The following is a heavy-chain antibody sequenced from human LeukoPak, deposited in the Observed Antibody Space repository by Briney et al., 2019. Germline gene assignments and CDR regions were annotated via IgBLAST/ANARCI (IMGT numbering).Heavy chain of an antibody. CDR3: GRGGRGWLQAALPYYFDY. CDR2: INHSGST. D-gene: IGHD5-24*01. J-gene: IGHJ4*02. V-gene: IGHV4-34*01. Sequence: SETLSLTYAVYGGSFSGYYWSWIRQPPGKGLEWIGEINHSGSTNYNPSLKSRVIISVDTSKNQLSLKLSSVTAADTAVYYCGRGGRGWLQAALPYYFDYWGQGTLVTVSS. CDR1: GGSFSGYY.